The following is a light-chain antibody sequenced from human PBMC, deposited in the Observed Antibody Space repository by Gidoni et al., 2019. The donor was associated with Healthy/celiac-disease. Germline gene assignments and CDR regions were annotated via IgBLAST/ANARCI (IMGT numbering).Light chain of an antibody. CDR3: GTWDSSLSAGV. Sequence: QSVLTPPPSVSSAPGQKVTISFSGSSSNLGNNYVSWYQQLPGTAPKLLIYENNKRPSGIPDRFAGSKSGTSATLGITGRQTGDEADYYCGTWDSSLSAGVFGGGTKLTVL. V-gene: IGLV1-51*02. CDR1: SSNLGNNY. CDR2: ENN. J-gene: IGLJ2*01.